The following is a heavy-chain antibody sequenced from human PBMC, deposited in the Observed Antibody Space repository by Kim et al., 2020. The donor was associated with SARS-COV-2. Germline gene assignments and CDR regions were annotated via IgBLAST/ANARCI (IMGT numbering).Heavy chain of an antibody. CDR3: ARGKRRDSFVVVPAAGYYGMDV. Sequence: SETLSLTCAVYGGSFSGYYWSWIRQPPGKGLEWIGEINHSGSTNYNPSLKSRVTISVDTSKNQFSLKLSSVTAADTAVYYCARGKRRDSFVVVPAAGYYGMDVWGQGTTVTVSS. CDR2: INHSGST. D-gene: IGHD2-2*01. CDR1: GGSFSGYY. J-gene: IGHJ6*02. V-gene: IGHV4-34*01.